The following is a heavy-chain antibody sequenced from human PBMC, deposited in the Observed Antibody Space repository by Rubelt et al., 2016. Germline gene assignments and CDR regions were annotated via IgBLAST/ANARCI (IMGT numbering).Heavy chain of an antibody. Sequence: QVQLQQWGAGLLKPSETLSLTCTVSGGSISNYYWSWIRQPPGKGLECIGYIFYNGNTNYNPSLKSRVTISVDTSKNQLSLKLSSVTAADTAVYYCARSSSWPYYYGMDVWGQGTTVTVSS. V-gene: IGHV4-59*01. CDR2: IFYNGNT. CDR3: ARSSSWPYYYGMDV. CDR1: GGSISNYY. D-gene: IGHD6-13*01. J-gene: IGHJ6*02.